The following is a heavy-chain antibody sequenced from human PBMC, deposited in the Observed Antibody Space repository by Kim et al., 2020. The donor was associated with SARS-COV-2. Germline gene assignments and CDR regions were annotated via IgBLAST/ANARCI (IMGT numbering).Heavy chain of an antibody. J-gene: IGHJ6*02. D-gene: IGHD2-2*01. CDR3: TREGGCRSTSCYDSYFGMDV. Sequence: GGSLRLSCTTSGFPFGDYAMSWVRQAPGKGLEWVGFIRTKSYGGTTEYAASVKGRFSISRDDSKRIAYLQMSSLKTEDTGLYYCTREGGCRSTSCYDSYFGMDVWGQGTTVTVSS. CDR1: GFPFGDYA. V-gene: IGHV3-49*04. CDR2: IRTKSYGGTT.